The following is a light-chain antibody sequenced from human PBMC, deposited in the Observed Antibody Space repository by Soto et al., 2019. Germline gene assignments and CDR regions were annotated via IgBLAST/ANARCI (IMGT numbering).Light chain of an antibody. CDR3: LQAYNYPLS. CDR1: QSISSW. V-gene: IGKV1-5*01. Sequence: DIQMTQSPSTLSASVGDRVTITCRASQSISSWLAWYQQKPGKAPKLLIYDASSLESGVPSRFSGSGSGTDFTLTISRLQPEDFATYYCLQAYNYPLSFGQGTKVDIK. J-gene: IGKJ1*01. CDR2: DAS.